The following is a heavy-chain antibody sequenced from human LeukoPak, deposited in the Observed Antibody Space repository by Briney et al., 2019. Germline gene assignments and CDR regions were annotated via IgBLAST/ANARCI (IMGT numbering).Heavy chain of an antibody. J-gene: IGHJ4*02. D-gene: IGHD4-17*01. CDR1: GGSISSGSYY. CDR3: ARVKGEGDYGVPFDY. CDR2: IYTSGST. V-gene: IGHV4-61*02. Sequence: SETLSLTCTVSGGSISSGSYYWSWIRQPAGKGLEWIGRIYTSGSTNYNPSLKSRVTISVDTSKNQFSLKLSSVTAADTAVYYCARVKGEGDYGVPFDYWGQGTLVTVSS.